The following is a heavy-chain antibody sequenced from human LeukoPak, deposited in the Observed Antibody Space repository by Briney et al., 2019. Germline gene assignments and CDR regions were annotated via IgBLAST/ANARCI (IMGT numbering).Heavy chain of an antibody. CDR2: IYTSGST. D-gene: IGHD2-15*01. J-gene: IGHJ5*02. CDR3: ARHRCSGGSCYPMNWFDP. CDR1: GGSISSGSYY. V-gene: IGHV4-61*02. Sequence: PSETLSLTCTVSGGSISSGSYYWSWIRQPAGKGLEWIGRIYTSGSTNYNPSLKSRVTISVDTSKNQFSLKLSSVTAADTAVYYCARHRCSGGSCYPMNWFDPRGQGTLVTVSS.